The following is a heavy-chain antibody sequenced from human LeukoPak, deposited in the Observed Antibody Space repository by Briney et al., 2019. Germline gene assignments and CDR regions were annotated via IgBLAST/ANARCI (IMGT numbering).Heavy chain of an antibody. D-gene: IGHD3-9*01. CDR3: ASQPYYDILTGYSHFDY. J-gene: IGHJ4*02. CDR2: LYYSGST. Sequence: KPSETLSLTCTVSGGSISSSSYYWGWIRQPPGKGLEWIGSLYYSGSTYYNPSLKSRVTMSVDTSKNQFSLKLSSVTAADTAVYYCASQPYYDILTGYSHFDYWGQGTLVTASS. CDR1: GGSISSSSYY. V-gene: IGHV4-39*01.